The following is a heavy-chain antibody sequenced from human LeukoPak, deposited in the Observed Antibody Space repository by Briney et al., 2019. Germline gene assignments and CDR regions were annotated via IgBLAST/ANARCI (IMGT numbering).Heavy chain of an antibody. CDR1: GGSISTYY. CDR2: IYHSGST. J-gene: IGHJ4*02. CDR3: ARGRGRPRLRRGYYFDY. D-gene: IGHD4-17*01. Sequence: SETLSLTCTLSGGSISTYYWSWIRQPPGKGLEWIGYIYHSGSTNYNPSLKSRVTISVDTSKNQFSLKLSSVTAADTAVYYCARGRGRPRLRRGYYFDYWGQGTLVTVSS. V-gene: IGHV4-59*01.